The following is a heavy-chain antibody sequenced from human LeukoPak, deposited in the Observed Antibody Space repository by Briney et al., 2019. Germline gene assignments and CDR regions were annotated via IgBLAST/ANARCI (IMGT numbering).Heavy chain of an antibody. CDR2: INQDGSEK. CDR3: ARERDGRFFDY. J-gene: IGHJ4*02. CDR1: GLTFRSYW. Sequence: GGSLRLSCAVSGLTFRSYWMSWVRQAPGKGLEWVANINQDGSEKYFLDSVRGRFTISRDNAKNSLALQMNTLRAEDTVVYYCARERDGRFFDYWGQGTLVTVSS. D-gene: IGHD5-24*01. V-gene: IGHV3-7*01.